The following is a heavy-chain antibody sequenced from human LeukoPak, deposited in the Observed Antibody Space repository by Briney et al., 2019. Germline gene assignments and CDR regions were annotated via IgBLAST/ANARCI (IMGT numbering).Heavy chain of an antibody. CDR3: ARVGYRPAAD. CDR1: GGTFSSYA. Sequence: SVKVSCKASGGTFSSYAISWVRQAPGQGLEWMGRTIPILGIANYAQKFQGRVTITADKSTSTAYMELSSLRSEDTAVYYCARVGYRPAADWGQGTLVTVSS. CDR2: TIPILGIA. J-gene: IGHJ4*02. V-gene: IGHV1-69*04. D-gene: IGHD2-2*01.